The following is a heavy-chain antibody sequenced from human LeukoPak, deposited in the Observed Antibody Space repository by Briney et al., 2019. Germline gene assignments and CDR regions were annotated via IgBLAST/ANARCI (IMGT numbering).Heavy chain of an antibody. CDR1: GYTFTGNY. CDR3: ARGSYDSSDFEYFHH. CDR2: INPNSGGT. Sequence: ASVKISCKASGYTFTGNYMHWVRQAPGQGLEWMGWINPNSGGTNYAQKFQGRVTMTRDTSIGTAYMELNRLRSDDTAVYYCARGSYDSSDFEYFHHWGQGTLVTVSS. D-gene: IGHD3-22*01. J-gene: IGHJ1*01. V-gene: IGHV1-2*02.